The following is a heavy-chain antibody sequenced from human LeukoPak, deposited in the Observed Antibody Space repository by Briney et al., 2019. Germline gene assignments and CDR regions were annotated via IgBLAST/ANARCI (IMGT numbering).Heavy chain of an antibody. Sequence: SETLSLTCAVYGGSFSGYYWSWIRQPPGKGLEWIGEINHSGSTNYNPSLKSRVTISVDTSKNQFSLKLSSVTAADTAVYYCARRGIRITIFGVAGYMDVWGKGTTVTVSS. CDR2: INHSGST. V-gene: IGHV4-34*01. CDR1: GGSFSGYY. J-gene: IGHJ6*03. CDR3: ARRGIRITIFGVAGYMDV. D-gene: IGHD3-3*01.